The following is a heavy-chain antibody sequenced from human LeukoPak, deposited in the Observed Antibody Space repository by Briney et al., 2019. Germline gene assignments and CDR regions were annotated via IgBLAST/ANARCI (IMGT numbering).Heavy chain of an antibody. V-gene: IGHV3-9*01. CDR1: GFTFDDYA. CDR2: ISWNSGSI. J-gene: IGHJ4*02. Sequence: GGSLRLSCAASGFTFDDYAMHWVRQAPGKGLEWVSGISWNSGSIGYADSVKGRFTISRDNAKNSLHLQMNSLRAEDTALYYCAKAGSIAVSIYYFDYWGQGTLVTVSS. CDR3: AKAGSIAVSIYYFDY. D-gene: IGHD2-15*01.